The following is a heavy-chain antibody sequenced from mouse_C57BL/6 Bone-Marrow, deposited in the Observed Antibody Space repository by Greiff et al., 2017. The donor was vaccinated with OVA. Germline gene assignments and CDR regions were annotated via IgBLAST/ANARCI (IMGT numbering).Heavy chain of an antibody. J-gene: IGHJ3*01. CDR2: IDPENGDT. Sequence: EVKVVESGAELVRPGASVKLSCTASGFNIKDDYMHWVKQRPEQGLEWIGWIDPENGDTEYASKFQGKATITADTSSNTAYLQLSSLTSEDTAVYYCTTGNYWFAYWGQGTLVTVSA. V-gene: IGHV14-4*01. CDR3: TTGNYWFAY. CDR1: GFNIKDDY. D-gene: IGHD2-1*01.